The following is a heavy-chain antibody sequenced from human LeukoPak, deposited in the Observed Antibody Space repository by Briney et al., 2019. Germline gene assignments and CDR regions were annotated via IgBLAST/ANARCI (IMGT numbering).Heavy chain of an antibody. Sequence: GGSLRLSCAASGFTFSSYSMNWVRQAPGKGLEWVSSISSSSSYIYYADSVKGRFTISRDNSKNTLYLQMNSLRAEDTAVYYCAKWAYSSSWSEFDYWGQGTLVTVSS. D-gene: IGHD6-13*01. CDR2: ISSSSSYI. J-gene: IGHJ4*02. CDR3: AKWAYSSSWSEFDY. V-gene: IGHV3-21*01. CDR1: GFTFSSYS.